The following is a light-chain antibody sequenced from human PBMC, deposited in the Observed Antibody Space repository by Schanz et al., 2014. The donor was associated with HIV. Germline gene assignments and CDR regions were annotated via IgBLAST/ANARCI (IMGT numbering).Light chain of an antibody. CDR2: NSY. V-gene: IGLV1-44*01. Sequence: QSVLTQPPSTSGTPGQRVTMSCSGSNSNFRSNAVNWYQHLPGTAPKLLIYNSYHRPSGVPDRFSGSESGTSASLAISGLQSEDEADYYCAGWDDSLNVWVFGGGTQLTVL. CDR1: NSNFRSNA. CDR3: AGWDDSLNVWV. J-gene: IGLJ3*02.